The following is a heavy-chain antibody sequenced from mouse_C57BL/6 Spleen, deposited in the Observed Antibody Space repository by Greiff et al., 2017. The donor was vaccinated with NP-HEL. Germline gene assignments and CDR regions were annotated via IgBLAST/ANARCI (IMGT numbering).Heavy chain of an antibody. J-gene: IGHJ4*01. V-gene: IGHV5-9-1*02. Sequence: EVKLVESGEGLVKPGGSLKLSCAASGFTFSSYAMSWVRQTPEKRLEWVAYISSGGDYIYYADTVKGRFTISRDNARNTLYLQMSSLKSEDTAMYYCTRGRGNYARDYWGQRASVTVSS. CDR3: TRGRGNYARDY. CDR2: ISSGGDYI. CDR1: GFTFSSYA.